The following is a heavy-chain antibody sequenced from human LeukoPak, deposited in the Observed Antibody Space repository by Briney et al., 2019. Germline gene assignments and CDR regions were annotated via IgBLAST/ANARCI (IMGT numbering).Heavy chain of an antibody. Sequence: GRSLRLSCAASGFTFSSYAMHWVRQAPGKGLEWVAVISYDGSNKYYADSVKGRFTISRDNSKNTLYLQMNSLRAEDTAVYYCARSFYCSSTSCFGDRLVYGMDVWGKGTTVTVSS. J-gene: IGHJ6*04. V-gene: IGHV3-30*04. CDR1: GFTFSSYA. D-gene: IGHD2-2*01. CDR2: ISYDGSNK. CDR3: ARSFYCSSTSCFGDRLVYGMDV.